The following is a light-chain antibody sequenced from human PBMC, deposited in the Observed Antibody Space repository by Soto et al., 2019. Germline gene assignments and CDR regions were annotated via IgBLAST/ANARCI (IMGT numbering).Light chain of an antibody. Sequence: DIVMTQSPLSLPVTPGEAASISCRSSGSLLFTNGYNYLDWYVQKPGQSPPLLIYLGSHRAPGVPDRFSGSGSGTDFTLKISRVEAEDVGFYYCMQGVETPFTFGPGTKVDIK. CDR1: GSLLFTNGYNY. J-gene: IGKJ3*01. V-gene: IGKV2-28*01. CDR3: MQGVETPFT. CDR2: LGS.